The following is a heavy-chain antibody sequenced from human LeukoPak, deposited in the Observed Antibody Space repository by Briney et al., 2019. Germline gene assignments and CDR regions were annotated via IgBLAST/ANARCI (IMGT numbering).Heavy chain of an antibody. V-gene: IGHV4-30-4*01. CDR1: GGSISSGDYY. J-gene: IGHJ6*02. Sequence: SQTLSLTCTVSGGSISSGDYYWSWIRQPPGKGLEWIGYIYYSGSTYYNPSLKSRVTISVDTFKNQFSLKLSSVTAADTAVYYCARDLSPYGSGKKAGYYYYYYGMDVWGQGTTVTVSS. CDR2: IYYSGST. D-gene: IGHD3-10*01. CDR3: ARDLSPYGSGKKAGYYYYYYGMDV.